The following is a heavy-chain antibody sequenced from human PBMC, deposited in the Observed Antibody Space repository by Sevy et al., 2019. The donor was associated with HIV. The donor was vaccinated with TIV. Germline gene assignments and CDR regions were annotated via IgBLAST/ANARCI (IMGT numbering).Heavy chain of an antibody. D-gene: IGHD1-26*01. CDR2: IYYNGHI. CDR1: GGSITSLY. Sequence: SETLFLTCTVSGGSITSLYWNWIRQPPGKGLEWIANIYYNGHINYNPSLKSRVTLSLDTSKSQFSLRLSSVTAADTAMYYCAGENAWGRGYSWGQGTLVTVSS. CDR3: AGENAWGRGYS. J-gene: IGHJ4*02. V-gene: IGHV4-59*08.